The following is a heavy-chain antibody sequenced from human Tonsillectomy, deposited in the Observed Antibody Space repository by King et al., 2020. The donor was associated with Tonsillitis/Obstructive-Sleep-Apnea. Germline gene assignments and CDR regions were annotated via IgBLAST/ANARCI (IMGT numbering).Heavy chain of an antibody. V-gene: IGHV3-20*04. J-gene: IGHJ2*01. D-gene: IGHD6-19*01. CDR3: ARVLTGYSSGWSDWYFDL. Sequence: VPLVASGGGVVRPGGSLRLSCAASGFPFAASGLRWGRPAPGPGLAWVSGIPWTGGSTGAADSVKGRFTRSRANAKNSLSLPMNSLRAEDTALYYCARVLTGYSSGWSDWYFDLRGRGTLVTVSS. CDR1: GFPFAASG. CDR2: IPWTGGST.